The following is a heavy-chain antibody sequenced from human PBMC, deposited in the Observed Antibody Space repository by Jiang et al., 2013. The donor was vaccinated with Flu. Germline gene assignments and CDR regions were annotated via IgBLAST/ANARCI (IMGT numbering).Heavy chain of an antibody. Sequence: LLKPSETLSLTCAVYGGSFSGYYWSWIRQPPGKGLEWIGEINHSGSTNYNPSLKSRVTISGDTSKNQFSLKLSSVTAADTAVYYCARGSIGDGYPSDFDYWGQGTLVTVSS. J-gene: IGHJ4*02. V-gene: IGHV4-34*01. CDR3: ARGSIGDGYPSDFDY. CDR1: GGSFSGYY. CDR2: INHSGST. D-gene: IGHD5-24*01.